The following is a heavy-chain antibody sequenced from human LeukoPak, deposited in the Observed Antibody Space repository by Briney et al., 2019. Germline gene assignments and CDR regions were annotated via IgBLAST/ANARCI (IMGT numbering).Heavy chain of an antibody. Sequence: PGGSLRLSCAASGFTFSSYTMNWVRQAPGKGLEWVSSISSTGGTTYYADSVKGRFTISRDNSKNTLYLQMNSLRAEDTAVYYCAKGLGGTTEGYWGQGTLVTVSS. CDR2: ISSTGGTT. CDR3: AKGLGGTTEGY. CDR1: GFTFSSYT. D-gene: IGHD4-11*01. V-gene: IGHV3-23*01. J-gene: IGHJ4*02.